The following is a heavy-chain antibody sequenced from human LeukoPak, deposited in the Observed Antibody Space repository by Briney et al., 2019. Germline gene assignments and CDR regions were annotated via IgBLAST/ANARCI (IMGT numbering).Heavy chain of an antibody. CDR3: ARKSVMSSGWYLGY. Sequence: SETLSLTCTVSGGSISSGGYYWSWIRQHPGKGLEWIGEINHSGSTNYNPSLKSRVTISVDTSKNQFSLKLSSVTAADTAVYYCARKSVMSSGWYLGYWGQGTLVTVSS. V-gene: IGHV4-31*03. CDR2: INHSGST. J-gene: IGHJ4*02. CDR1: GGSISSGGYY. D-gene: IGHD6-19*01.